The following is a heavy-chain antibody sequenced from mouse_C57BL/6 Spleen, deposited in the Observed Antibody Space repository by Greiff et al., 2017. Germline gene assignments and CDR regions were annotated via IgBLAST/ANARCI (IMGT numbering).Heavy chain of an antibody. CDR1: GYTFTDYY. CDR3: ALYYYGSLPFAY. CDR2: IYPGSGNT. D-gene: IGHD1-1*01. Sequence: QVQLQQSGAELVRPGASVKLSCKASGYTFTDYYINWVKQRPGQGLEWIARIYPGSGNTYYNEKFKGKATLTAEKSSSTAYMQLSSLTSEDSAVYFCALYYYGSLPFAYWGQGTLVTVSA. J-gene: IGHJ3*01. V-gene: IGHV1-76*01.